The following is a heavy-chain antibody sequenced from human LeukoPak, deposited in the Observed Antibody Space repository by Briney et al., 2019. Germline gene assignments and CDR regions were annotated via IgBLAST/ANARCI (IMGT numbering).Heavy chain of an antibody. CDR3: ASGRRPYYFDY. CDR2: MYYSGST. V-gene: IGHV4-59*01. CDR1: GGSIRSYY. J-gene: IGHJ4*02. Sequence: PSETPSLTCTVSGGSIRSYYWSWIRQPPGKGLEWIGYMYYSGSTNYNPSLKSRVTISVDTSKNQFSLKLNSVTAADTAVYYCASGRRPYYFDYWGQGTLVTVSS.